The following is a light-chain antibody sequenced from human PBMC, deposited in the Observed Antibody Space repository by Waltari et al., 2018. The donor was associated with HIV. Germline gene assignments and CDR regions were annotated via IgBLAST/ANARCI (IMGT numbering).Light chain of an antibody. CDR1: SSDVGGSNY. J-gene: IGLJ1*01. Sequence: QSALAQPRSVSGSPGQSVTISCTGTSSDVGGSNYVSWFQHHPGKAPKLIIYPVTKRPSGVPDRFSASKSGNTASLTISGLQAEDEAEYYCCSNAARATYVFGTGTQVTVL. V-gene: IGLV2-11*01. CDR2: PVT. CDR3: CSNAARATYV.